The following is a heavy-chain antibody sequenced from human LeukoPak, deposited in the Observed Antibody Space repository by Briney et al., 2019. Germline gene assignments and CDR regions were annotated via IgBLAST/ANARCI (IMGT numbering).Heavy chain of an antibody. V-gene: IGHV3-15*01. D-gene: IGHD3-10*01. CDR3: TTTPGDYYYGSGSYLH. Sequence: GGSLRLSCAASGFTFSSNSMNWVRQAPGKGLEWVGRIKSKTDGGTTDYAAPVKGRFTISRDDSKNTLYLQMNSLKTEDTAVYYCTTTPGDYYYGSGSYLHWGQGTLVTVSS. CDR1: GFTFSSNS. CDR2: IKSKTDGGTT. J-gene: IGHJ4*02.